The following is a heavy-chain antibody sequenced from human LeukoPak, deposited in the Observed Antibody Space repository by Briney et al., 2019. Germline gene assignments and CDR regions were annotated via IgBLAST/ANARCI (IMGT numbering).Heavy chain of an antibody. CDR2: IRYDGSNK. V-gene: IGHV3-30*02. CDR3: AKDAGGGVPAAVDY. J-gene: IGHJ4*02. CDR1: GFTFSSYG. Sequence: PGGSLRLSCAASGFTFSSYGMHWVRQAPGKAPGKGLEWVAFIRYDGSNKYYADSVKGRFTISRDNSKNTLYLQMNSLRAEGTAVYYCAKDAGGGVPAAVDYWGQGTLVTVSS. D-gene: IGHD2-2*01.